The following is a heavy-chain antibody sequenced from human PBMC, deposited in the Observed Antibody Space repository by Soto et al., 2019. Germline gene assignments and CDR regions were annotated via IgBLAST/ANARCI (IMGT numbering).Heavy chain of an antibody. V-gene: IGHV3-30-3*01. D-gene: IGHD3-10*01. Sequence: QVQLVESGGGVVQPERSLRLSCAASGFAFSGYAMHWVRQAPGKGLEWVAVLSYIGSNKYYADSVKGRFTISRDNSKNTLYLQMNSLRAEDTAVYYCARSLTMTRGGGMDVWGQGTTVTVSS. CDR1: GFAFSGYA. CDR3: ARSLTMTRGGGMDV. CDR2: LSYIGSNK. J-gene: IGHJ6*02.